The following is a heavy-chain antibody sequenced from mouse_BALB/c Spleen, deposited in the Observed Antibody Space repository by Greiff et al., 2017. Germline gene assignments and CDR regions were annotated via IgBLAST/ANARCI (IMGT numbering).Heavy chain of an antibody. CDR3: ARIYDGYGYAMDY. J-gene: IGHJ4*01. D-gene: IGHD2-3*01. CDR2: IWSGGST. V-gene: IGHV2-2*02. Sequence: QVQLQQSGPGLVQPSQSLSITCTVSGFSLTSYGVHWVRQSPGKGLEWLGVIWSGGSTDYNAAFISRLSISKDNSKSQVFFKMNSLQANDTAIYYCARIYDGYGYAMDYWGQGTSVTVSS. CDR1: GFSLTSYG.